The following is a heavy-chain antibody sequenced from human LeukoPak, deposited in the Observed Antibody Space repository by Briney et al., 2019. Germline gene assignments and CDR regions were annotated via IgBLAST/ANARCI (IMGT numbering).Heavy chain of an antibody. CDR1: GFTFSNYA. V-gene: IGHV3-23*01. CDR2: LSGSGGTT. D-gene: IGHD5-24*01. Sequence: GGSLRLSCAASGFTFSNYAMNWVRQAPGKGLEWVSALSGSGGTTNYANSVKGRFTISRSNSKNTLYLQMNNLSVDDTAVYYCAKAVGYNTYWYFDLWGRGTLVTASS. CDR3: AKAVGYNTYWYFDL. J-gene: IGHJ2*01.